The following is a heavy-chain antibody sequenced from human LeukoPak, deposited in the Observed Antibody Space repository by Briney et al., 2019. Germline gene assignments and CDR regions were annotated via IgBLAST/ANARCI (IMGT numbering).Heavy chain of an antibody. CDR2: IYTSGST. Sequence: SETLSLTCTVSGGSISNGSYYWSWIRQPAGKGLEWIGRIYTSGSTNYNPSLKSRVTISVDTSKNQFSLKLSSVTAEDTAVYYCARVSNWALWEYWGQGTLVTVSS. D-gene: IGHD7-27*01. V-gene: IGHV4-61*02. CDR1: GGSISNGSYY. J-gene: IGHJ4*02. CDR3: ARVSNWALWEY.